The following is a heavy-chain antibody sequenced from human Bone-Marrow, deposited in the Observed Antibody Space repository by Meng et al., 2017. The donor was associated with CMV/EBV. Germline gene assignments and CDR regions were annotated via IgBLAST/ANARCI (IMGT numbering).Heavy chain of an antibody. Sequence: ASVKVSCKASGYTFTGYYIHWVRQAPGQGLAWMGWINPNSGATNYAQKFQGRVTLTRDTSIGTAYMELSGLRSDDTAVYYCARLYSDYLKIDYWGQGTLVTVSS. J-gene: IGHJ4*02. CDR1: GYTFTGYY. CDR2: INPNSGAT. D-gene: IGHD4-11*01. CDR3: ARLYSDYLKIDY. V-gene: IGHV1-2*02.